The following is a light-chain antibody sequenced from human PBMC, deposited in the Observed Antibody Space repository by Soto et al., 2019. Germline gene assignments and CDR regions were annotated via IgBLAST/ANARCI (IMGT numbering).Light chain of an antibody. CDR2: EVS. J-gene: IGLJ1*01. Sequence: QSALTQPPSASGSPGQSVTISCTGTSSDVGGYNYVSWYQQHPGKAPKFMIYEVSNRPSGVSIRFSGSKSGNTASLTISGLQAEDEADYYCSSYTTSSTLEVFGTGTKLTVL. CDR3: SSYTTSSTLEV. V-gene: IGLV2-14*01. CDR1: SSDVGGYNY.